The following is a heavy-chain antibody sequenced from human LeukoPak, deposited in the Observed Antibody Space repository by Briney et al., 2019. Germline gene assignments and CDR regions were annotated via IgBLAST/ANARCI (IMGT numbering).Heavy chain of an antibody. J-gene: IGHJ4*02. D-gene: IGHD3-22*01. Sequence: GASVKVSCKASGYTFTSYGISWVRQAPGQGLEWMGWISAYNGNTNYAQKLQGRVTMTRDTSTSTVYMELSSLRSEDTAVYYCARQKDVYDESSGYQGFDHWGQGTLVTVSS. V-gene: IGHV1-18*01. CDR3: ARQKDVYDESSGYQGFDH. CDR1: GYTFTSYG. CDR2: ISAYNGNT.